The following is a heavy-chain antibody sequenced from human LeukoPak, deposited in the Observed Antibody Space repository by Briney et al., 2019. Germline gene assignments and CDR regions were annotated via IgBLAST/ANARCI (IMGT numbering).Heavy chain of an antibody. D-gene: IGHD4-4*01. Sequence: SETLSLTCTVSGGSISSYYWSWIRQPPGKGLEWIGYIYYSGSTNYNPSLKSRVTISVDTSKNQFSLKLSSVTAADTAVYYCARVGRDYSSYLDYWGQGTLVTVSS. J-gene: IGHJ4*02. V-gene: IGHV4-59*01. CDR3: ARVGRDYSSYLDY. CDR2: IYYSGST. CDR1: GGSISSYY.